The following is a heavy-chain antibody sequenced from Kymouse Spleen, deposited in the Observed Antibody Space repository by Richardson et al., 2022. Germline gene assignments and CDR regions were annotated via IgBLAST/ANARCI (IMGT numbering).Heavy chain of an antibody. CDR3: ARDLGDITGTTGRPSRYYYGMDV. CDR1: GGSISSSNW. D-gene: IGHD1-7*01. Sequence: QVQLQESGPGLVKPSGTLSLTCAVSGGSISSSNWWSWVRQPPGKGLEWIGEIYHSGSTNYNPSLKSRVTISVDKSKNQFSLKLSSVTAADTAVYYCARDLGDITGTTGRPSRYYYGMDVWGQGTTVTVSS. V-gene: IGHV4-4*02. J-gene: IGHJ6*02. CDR2: IYHSGST.